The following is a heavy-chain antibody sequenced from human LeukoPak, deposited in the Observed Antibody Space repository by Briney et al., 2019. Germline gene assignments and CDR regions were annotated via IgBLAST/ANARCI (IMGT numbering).Heavy chain of an antibody. J-gene: IGHJ3*02. CDR1: GFTLSSHW. Sequence: PGGSLRLSCAASGFTLSSHWMHWVRQAPGKGLLWVSLINRDGSTVNYADSVKGRFTISRDNANNTLFLQMSSLRAEDTAVYYCARVGGTYSLNAFDIWGQGTMVTVSS. CDR2: INRDGSTV. V-gene: IGHV3-74*01. D-gene: IGHD1-26*01. CDR3: ARVGGTYSLNAFDI.